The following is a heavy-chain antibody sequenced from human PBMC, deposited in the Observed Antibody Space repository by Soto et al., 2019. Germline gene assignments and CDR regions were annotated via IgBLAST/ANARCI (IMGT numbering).Heavy chain of an antibody. CDR1: GGTFSSYA. CDR2: IIPIFGTA. Sequence: ASVKVSCKASGGTFSSYAISWVRQAPGQGLEWMGGIIPIFGTANYAQKFQGRVTITADESTSTAYMELSSLRSEDTAVYYCARDSADRSGWYETRLPNSMDVWGQGTTVTVSS. CDR3: ARDSADRSGWYETRLPNSMDV. J-gene: IGHJ6*02. D-gene: IGHD6-19*01. V-gene: IGHV1-69*13.